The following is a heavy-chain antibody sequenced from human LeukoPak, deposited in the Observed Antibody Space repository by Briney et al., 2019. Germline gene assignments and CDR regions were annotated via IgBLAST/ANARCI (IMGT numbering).Heavy chain of an antibody. Sequence: GESLKISCKASGYIFSRNWISWVRQMPGKGLEWMGRIDPSDSYSNYNSSFQGHVTLSVDKSSSTAFLQWSSLKASDTAMYYCARHAVAASMDVWGQGTTVTVSS. CDR2: IDPSDSYS. V-gene: IGHV5-10-1*01. D-gene: IGHD6-19*01. CDR3: ARHAVAASMDV. CDR1: GYIFSRNW. J-gene: IGHJ6*02.